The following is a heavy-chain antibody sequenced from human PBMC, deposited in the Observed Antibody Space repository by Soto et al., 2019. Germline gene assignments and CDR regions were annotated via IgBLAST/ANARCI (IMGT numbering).Heavy chain of an antibody. CDR1: GDSVSSNSAA. Sequence: SQTLSLTCAISGDSVSSNSAAWNWIRQSPSRGLEWLGRTYYRSKWYNDYAVSVKSRITINPDTSKNQFSLQLNSVTPEDTAVYYCARDLAYDSNSWAPANNWFDPWGQGTLVTV. D-gene: IGHD6-13*01. CDR3: ARDLAYDSNSWAPANNWFDP. V-gene: IGHV6-1*01. CDR2: TYYRSKWYN. J-gene: IGHJ5*02.